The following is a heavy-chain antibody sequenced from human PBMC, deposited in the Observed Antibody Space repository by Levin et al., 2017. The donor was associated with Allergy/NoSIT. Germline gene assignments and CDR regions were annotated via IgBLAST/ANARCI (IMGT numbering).Heavy chain of an antibody. D-gene: IGHD3-10*01. CDR1: GGSISSSSYY. CDR3: ARDYYGSGRTPWDYYYYGMDV. CDR2: IYYSGST. Sequence: PSETLSLTCTVSGGSISSSSYYWGWIRQPPGKGLEWIGSIYYSGSTYYNPSLKSRVTISVDTSKNQFSLKLSSVTAADTAVYYCARDYYGSGRTPWDYYYYGMDVWGQGTTVTVSS. V-gene: IGHV4-39*07. J-gene: IGHJ6*02.